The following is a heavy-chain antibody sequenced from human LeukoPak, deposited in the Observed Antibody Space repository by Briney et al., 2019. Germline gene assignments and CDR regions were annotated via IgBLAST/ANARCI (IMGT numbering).Heavy chain of an antibody. CDR3: AKMGLKQWPYNYFDY. D-gene: IGHD6-19*01. J-gene: IGHJ4*02. CDR2: IYTSGST. CDR1: GGSISSGSYY. V-gene: IGHV4-61*02. Sequence: SETLSLTCTVSGGSISSGSYYWSWIRQPAGKGLEWIGRIYTSGSTNYNPSLKSRVTISVDTSKNQFSLKLSSVTAADTAVYYCAKMGLKQWPYNYFDYWGQGTLVTVSS.